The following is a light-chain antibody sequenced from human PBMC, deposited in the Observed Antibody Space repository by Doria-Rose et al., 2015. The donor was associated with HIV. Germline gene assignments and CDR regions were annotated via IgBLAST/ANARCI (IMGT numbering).Light chain of an antibody. CDR2: WAS. Sequence: TQSPESLGMSLGERATLNCKSNQSLLYTSKHYLAWYQQKPGQPPKLLIYWASTRQPGVPARFSGIGSGTDFTLTISSLEAEDVAVYYCQQYYDTPSFGPGTTVDIK. J-gene: IGKJ3*01. CDR3: QQYYDTPS. CDR1: QSLLYTSKHY. V-gene: IGKV4-1*01.